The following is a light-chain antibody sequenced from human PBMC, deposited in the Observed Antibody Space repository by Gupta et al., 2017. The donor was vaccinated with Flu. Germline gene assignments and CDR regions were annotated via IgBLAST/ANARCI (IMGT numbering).Light chain of an antibody. CDR2: GVT. J-gene: IGLJ1*01. CDR3: ISYIRTIFF. V-gene: IGLV2-14*03. CDR1: NSDIGDYNS. Sequence: QSALTQPASVSGSPGQSITVSCTGTNSDIGDYNSVSWYQHHSGKAPKLLIYGVTNRPSGVSDRFSGSKSCDTASLTISEPQADDEADYYCISYIRTIFFFGSGTTVTV.